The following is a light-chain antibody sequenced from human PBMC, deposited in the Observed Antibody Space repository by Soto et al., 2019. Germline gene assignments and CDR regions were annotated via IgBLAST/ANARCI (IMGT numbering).Light chain of an antibody. Sequence: EIVMTQSPATLSVSPGERATLSCRAGQSLRSRLAWYQQKPGQSPRLLIYGASTRAPGVPARFSGSGSETEFTLTISSLQSEDFAIYYCHQYHDWPYTFGQVTKLEIK. CDR3: HQYHDWPYT. J-gene: IGKJ2*01. CDR2: GAS. V-gene: IGKV3-15*01. CDR1: QSLRSR.